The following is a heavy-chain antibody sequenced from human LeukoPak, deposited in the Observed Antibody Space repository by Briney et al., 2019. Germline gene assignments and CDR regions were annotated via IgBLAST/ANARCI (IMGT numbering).Heavy chain of an antibody. CDR2: IYYSGST. CDR1: GGSISSYY. D-gene: IGHD1-7*01. V-gene: IGHV4-59*08. Sequence: PSETLSLTCTVSGGSISSYYWSWIRLPPGKGLEWIGYIYYSGSTNYNPSLKSRVTISVDTSKNQFSLKLSSVTAADTAVYYCARHNPTGTGTNWWFDPWGQGTLVTVSS. CDR3: ARHNPTGTGTNWWFDP. J-gene: IGHJ5*02.